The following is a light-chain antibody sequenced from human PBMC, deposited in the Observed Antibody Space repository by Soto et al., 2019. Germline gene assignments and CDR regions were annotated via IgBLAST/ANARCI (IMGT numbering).Light chain of an antibody. V-gene: IGKV2-28*01. J-gene: IGKJ2*01. CDR3: MQGLRPMYT. CDR1: QTLLHSNGYTY. CDR2: LGS. Sequence: IALTQSPLSLSVTPGEPASISCSASQTLLHSNGYTYLTWYLQKPGQYPQLLIYLGSSRASGVPDRFSGSGSGTDFTLKINRVQAEDVGVFYCMQGLRPMYTFGQGTKLEIK.